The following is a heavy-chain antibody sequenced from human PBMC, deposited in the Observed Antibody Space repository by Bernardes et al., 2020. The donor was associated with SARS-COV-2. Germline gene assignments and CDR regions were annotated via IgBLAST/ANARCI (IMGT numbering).Heavy chain of an antibody. D-gene: IGHD2-15*01. V-gene: IGHV3-23*01. CDR1: GGSISSSSYY. Sequence: ETLSLTCTVSGGSISSSSYYWGWIRQAPGKGLEWVSAISGSGGSTYYADSVKGRFTISRDNSKNTLYLQMNSLRAEDTAVYYCAKLVVRPTQYFDYWGQGTLVTVSS. J-gene: IGHJ4*02. CDR2: ISGSGGST. CDR3: AKLVVRPTQYFDY.